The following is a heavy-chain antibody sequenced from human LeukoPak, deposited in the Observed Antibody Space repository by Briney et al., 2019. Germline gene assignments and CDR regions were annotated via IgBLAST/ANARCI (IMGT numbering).Heavy chain of an antibody. CDR2: IDWNGART. CDR3: ARGSTIASGY. Sequence: GGSLTLPCTASGFTYEDYGVSCVRQVAGRGLEWVSSIDWNGARTGYAESVKGPFTMSRENAKRSLYLQMNSLRAEDTALYYCARGSTIASGYWGEGDLVTVSS. V-gene: IGHV3-20*04. CDR1: GFTYEDYG. J-gene: IGHJ4*02. D-gene: IGHD5/OR15-5a*01.